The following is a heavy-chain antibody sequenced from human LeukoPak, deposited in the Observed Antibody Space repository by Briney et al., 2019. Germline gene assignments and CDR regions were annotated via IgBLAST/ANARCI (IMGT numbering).Heavy chain of an antibody. V-gene: IGHV3-48*03. CDR1: GFTFSSYE. CDR3: ARGPASEVYFDY. J-gene: IGHJ4*02. Sequence: GGSLRRSCSASGFTFSSYEMKWFRQAPGKGLEWVSYITSSGSTIYYADSVKGRFTSSRDNAKDSLDLRMNSLRSRDTAVYYCARGPASEVYFDYWGQGTLVTVSS. CDR2: ITSSGSTI. D-gene: IGHD2-2*01.